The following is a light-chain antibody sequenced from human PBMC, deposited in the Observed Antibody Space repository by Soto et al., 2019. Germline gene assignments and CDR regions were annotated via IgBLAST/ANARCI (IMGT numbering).Light chain of an antibody. CDR3: QKYNSAPRT. Sequence: DIQMTQSPSSLSASVGDRVTITCRASQGIIDYLAWYQQRPGKAPKLLIYAASTLQSGGPSRFSGSGAGTDFTLTISSMQPEDVATYYCQKYNSAPRTVGQGTKVEIK. V-gene: IGKV1-27*01. CDR1: QGIIDY. CDR2: AAS. J-gene: IGKJ1*01.